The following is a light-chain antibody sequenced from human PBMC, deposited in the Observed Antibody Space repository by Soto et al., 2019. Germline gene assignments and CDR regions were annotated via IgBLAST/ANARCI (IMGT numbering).Light chain of an antibody. CDR3: QQYNSYPWT. CDR1: QGINSY. CDR2: DAS. J-gene: IGKJ1*01. V-gene: IGKV1-13*02. Sequence: AIQLTQSPSSLSASVGDRVTITCRASQGINSYLAWYQQKPGKAPKLLIYDASSLESGVPSRFSGSGSGTEFTLTISSLQPDDFATYYCQQYNSYPWTFGQGTKVDNK.